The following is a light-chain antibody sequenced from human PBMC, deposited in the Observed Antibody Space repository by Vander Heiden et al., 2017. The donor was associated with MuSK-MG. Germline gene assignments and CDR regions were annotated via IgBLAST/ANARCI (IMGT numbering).Light chain of an antibody. CDR3: SSYTSSSTYV. CDR2: EVS. CDR1: SSDVGGYNY. J-gene: IGLJ1*01. V-gene: IGLV2-14*01. Sequence: QSALTQPASVSGSPGQSITISCTGTSSDVGGYNYVSWDQQHPGNAPNLMIYEVSNRPSGVSNRFSGSKSGNTASLTISGLQAEDEADYYCSSYTSSSTYVFGTGTKVTVL.